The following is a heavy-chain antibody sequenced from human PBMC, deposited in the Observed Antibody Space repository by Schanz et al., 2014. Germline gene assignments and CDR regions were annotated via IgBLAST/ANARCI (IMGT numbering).Heavy chain of an antibody. D-gene: IGHD6-19*01. V-gene: IGHV3-7*01. CDR2: IIHDGSEK. Sequence: VQLVESGGGVVQPGRSLRLSCAASGFTFSSYGMHWVRQVPGKGLEWVANIIHDGSEKFYVDSVKGRFTISRDNAKNSLYLQMDALRAEDTAVYYCARDGGWYYFDYWGQGTLVTVSS. CDR1: GFTFSSYG. CDR3: ARDGGWYYFDY. J-gene: IGHJ4*02.